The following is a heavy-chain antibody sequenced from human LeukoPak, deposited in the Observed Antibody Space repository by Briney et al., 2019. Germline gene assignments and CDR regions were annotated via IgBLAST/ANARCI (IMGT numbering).Heavy chain of an antibody. CDR1: GFTFSSYA. Sequence: PGGSLRLSCAASGFTFSSYAMSWVRQAPGKGLECVSSLFGSGDKTFYADSVKGRFTISRDNSRNTLYLQMNSLRAEDTAVYYCAKILWGGMDVWGRGTTVTVSS. V-gene: IGHV3-23*01. CDR3: AKILWGGMDV. CDR2: LFGSGDKT. J-gene: IGHJ6*02. D-gene: IGHD1-26*01.